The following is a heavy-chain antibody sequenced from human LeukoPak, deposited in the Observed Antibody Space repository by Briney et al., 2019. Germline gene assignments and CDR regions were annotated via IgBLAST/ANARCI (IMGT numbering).Heavy chain of an antibody. D-gene: IGHD2-15*01. V-gene: IGHV3-9*01. J-gene: IGHJ5*02. CDR3: VKGYCSGGSCYWFDH. CDR1: GFIFDDYA. Sequence: LRLSCAASGFIFDDYAMHWVRQAPGKGLEWVSGISWNSGAIGYADSVKGRFTISRDNAKNSLYLQMNSLRAEDTALYYCVKGYCSGGSCYWFDHWGQGTLVTVSS. CDR2: ISWNSGAI.